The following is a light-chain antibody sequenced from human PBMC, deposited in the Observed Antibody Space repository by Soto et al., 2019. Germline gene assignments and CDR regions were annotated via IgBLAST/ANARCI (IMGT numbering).Light chain of an antibody. V-gene: IGKV1-17*03. Sequence: DIQMTQSPSVMSASVGDTVTITCRASRDIRDRLAWLQQKPGEAPKRLVYTASSLQSGVPSRFSGSGFGTDFTLTNNSLQPEDVATDCRLPHITHPWTIGQGTKVDIK. CDR3: LPHITHPWT. CDR1: RDIRDR. CDR2: TAS. J-gene: IGKJ1*01.